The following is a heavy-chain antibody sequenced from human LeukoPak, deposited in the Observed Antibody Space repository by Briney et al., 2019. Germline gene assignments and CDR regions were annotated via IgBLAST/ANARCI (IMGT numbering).Heavy chain of an antibody. J-gene: IGHJ6*03. V-gene: IGHV4-61*02. CDR1: GGSISSGSYY. CDR3: ARDPLRNYDILTGYVGSDYMDV. Sequence: SQTLSLTCTVSGGSISSGSYYWSWIRQPAGKGLEWIGRIYTTGIGGSPNYNPSLKSRVTMSVDTSKNQFSLKLSSVTAADTAVYYCARDPLRNYDILTGYVGSDYMDVWGKGTTVTISS. CDR2: IYTTGIGGSP. D-gene: IGHD3-9*01.